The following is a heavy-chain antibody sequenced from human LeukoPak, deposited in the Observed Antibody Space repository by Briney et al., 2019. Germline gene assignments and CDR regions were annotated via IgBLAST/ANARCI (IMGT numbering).Heavy chain of an antibody. V-gene: IGHV3-23*01. CDR3: AVGLTTVTTRTSY. CDR1: GFTFCSYA. J-gene: IGHJ4*02. Sequence: GGSLRLSCAASGFTFCSYAMSWVRQAPGKGLEWVSAISSSGGSTYYADSVKGRFTISRDNSKDTLYLQMNSLRAEDTAVYYCAVGLTTVTTRTSYWGQGTLVTVSS. D-gene: IGHD4-17*01. CDR2: ISSSGGST.